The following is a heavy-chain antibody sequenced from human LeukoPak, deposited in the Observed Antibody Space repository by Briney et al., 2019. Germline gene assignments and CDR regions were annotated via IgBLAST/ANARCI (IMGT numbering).Heavy chain of an antibody. D-gene: IGHD3-3*01. CDR2: INPNSGGT. Sequence: ASVKVSCKASSYTFTSYDINWVREAAGQGLEWMGWINPNSGGTNYAQKFQGRVTMTRDTSISTAHMELSRLRSDDTAVYYCARGNTIFGVAQLYYWGQGTPVT. J-gene: IGHJ4*01. V-gene: IGHV1-2*02. CDR1: SYTFTSYD. CDR3: ARGNTIFGVAQLYY.